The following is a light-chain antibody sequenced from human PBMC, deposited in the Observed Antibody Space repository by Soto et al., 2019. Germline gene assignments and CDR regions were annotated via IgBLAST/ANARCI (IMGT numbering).Light chain of an antibody. Sequence: IQLTQSPSSLSASVGDRVTITCRASQGISSYLAWYQQKPGKAPKLLIYAASTLQSWVPSRFSGSGSGTDFTLTISSLKPEDFATYYCQQLNSYPIFTFGRGTKVDIK. CDR1: QGISSY. CDR3: QQLNSYPIFT. V-gene: IGKV1-9*01. J-gene: IGKJ3*01. CDR2: AAS.